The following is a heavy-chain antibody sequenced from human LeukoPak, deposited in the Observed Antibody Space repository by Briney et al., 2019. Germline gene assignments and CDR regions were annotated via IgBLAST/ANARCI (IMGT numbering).Heavy chain of an antibody. CDR1: GESISDYY. CDR3: VRATAAGSGRAFDY. CDR2: IHHSKGT. Sequence: PSETLSLTCAVYGESISDYYWTWIRQFPGKGLEGIGEIHHSKGTNYNPSLKSRLTMSVDRSKNQFSLKLSSVTAADTAIYYCVRATAAGSGRAFDYWAQGSLVPVSS. V-gene: IGHV4-34*01. D-gene: IGHD3-10*01. J-gene: IGHJ4*02.